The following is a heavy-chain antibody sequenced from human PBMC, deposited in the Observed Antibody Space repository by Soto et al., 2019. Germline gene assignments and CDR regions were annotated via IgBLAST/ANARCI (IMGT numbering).Heavy chain of an antibody. CDR3: AREWNYYYGMDV. D-gene: IGHD5-12*01. V-gene: IGHV3-11*01. CDR2: IGSSGSSI. CDR1: GFTFSDYF. J-gene: IGHJ6*02. Sequence: PGGSLRLSCAASGFTFSDYFMSWIRQAPGKGLEWVSYIGSSGSSIYYADSVKGRSTISRDNAKNSLYLQMNSLRVEDTAVYYCAREWNYYYGMDVWGQGTTVTVSS.